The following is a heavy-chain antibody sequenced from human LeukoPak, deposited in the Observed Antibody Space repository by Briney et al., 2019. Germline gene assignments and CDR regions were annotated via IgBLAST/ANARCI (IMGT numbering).Heavy chain of an antibody. CDR3: AKVQFRYYDSSGYYPVDY. V-gene: IGHV3-23*01. J-gene: IGHJ4*02. CDR2: ISGSGGST. D-gene: IGHD3-22*01. CDR1: GFTFSSYV. Sequence: GGSLRLSCAASGFTFSSYVMSWVRQAPGKGLEWVSAISGSGGSTYYADSVKGRFTISRDNSKNTLYLQMNSLRAEDTAVYYCAKVQFRYYDSSGYYPVDYWGQGTLVTVSS.